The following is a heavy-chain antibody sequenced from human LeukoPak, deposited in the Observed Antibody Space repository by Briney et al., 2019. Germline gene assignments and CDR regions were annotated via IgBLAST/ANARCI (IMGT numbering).Heavy chain of an antibody. Sequence: GGSLRLPCATSGFLFGSYGMHWVRQAPGKGLEWVAFIRYEGDIAHYADSVEGRFIISRDNSMNTLYLQMNSLRVEDTSVYYCAKLRRGEWRGRIDSWGQGTLVTVSS. J-gene: IGHJ4*02. D-gene: IGHD3-16*01. V-gene: IGHV3-30*02. CDR2: IRYEGDIA. CDR3: AKLRRGEWRGRIDS. CDR1: GFLFGSYG.